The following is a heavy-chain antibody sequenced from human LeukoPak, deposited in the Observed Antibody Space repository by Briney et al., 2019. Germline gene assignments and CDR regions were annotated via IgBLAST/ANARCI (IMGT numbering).Heavy chain of an antibody. CDR1: VFTLDDYP. J-gene: IGHJ2*01. Sequence: GGFLRLYCAASVFTLDDYPMQWVRQAQGKGREWVSGISWNSGSIGYADSVKGRFTISRDNAKNSPYLQMNSLRAEDTALYYCAKDMGGGNGRSYWYFDLWGRGTLVTVSS. D-gene: IGHD4-23*01. CDR2: ISWNSGSI. CDR3: AKDMGGGNGRSYWYFDL. V-gene: IGHV3-9*01.